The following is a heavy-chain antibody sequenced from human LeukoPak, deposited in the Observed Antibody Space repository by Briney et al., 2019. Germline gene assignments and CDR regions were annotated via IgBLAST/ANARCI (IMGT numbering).Heavy chain of an antibody. Sequence: GGSLRLSCAASGFTFSSYAMSWVRQAPGKGLEWVSAISGSGGSTYYADSVKGRFTISRDNSKNTLYLQMNSLRAEDTAVYYCAKDGVYYYDSSGYYDGDYWGQGTLVTVSS. CDR3: AKDGVYYYDSSGYYDGDY. V-gene: IGHV3-23*01. J-gene: IGHJ4*02. D-gene: IGHD3-22*01. CDR2: ISGSGGST. CDR1: GFTFSSYA.